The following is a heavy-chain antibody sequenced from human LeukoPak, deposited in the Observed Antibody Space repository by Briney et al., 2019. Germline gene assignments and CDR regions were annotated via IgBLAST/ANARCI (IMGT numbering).Heavy chain of an antibody. CDR3: ARSEPYYYGMDV. D-gene: IGHD1-14*01. Sequence: GGSLRLSCAASGFTVSSNYMSWVRQAPGKGLEWVSVIYSGGSTYYADSVKGRFTISRDNSKNTLYLQMNSLRAEDTAVYYCARSEPYYYGMDVWGQGTTSPSP. CDR1: GFTVSSNY. CDR2: IYSGGST. J-gene: IGHJ6*02. V-gene: IGHV3-66*01.